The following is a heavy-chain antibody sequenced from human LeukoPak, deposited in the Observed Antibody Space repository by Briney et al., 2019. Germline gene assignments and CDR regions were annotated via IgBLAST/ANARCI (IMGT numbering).Heavy chain of an antibody. Sequence: PGVSLRRSGSGSTFTSYGNKRQRQGQAPGMGLVWGAVISYDGSNKYYADSVKGRFTISRDNPKNTVYLQMDSLRAEDTAVYYCAKDKWGTTPLRNLDYWGQGTLVTVSS. D-gene: IGHD1-7*01. CDR1: TFTSYGNK. J-gene: IGHJ4*02. CDR2: ISYDGSNK. V-gene: IGHV3-30*18. CDR3: AKDKWGTTPLRNLDY.